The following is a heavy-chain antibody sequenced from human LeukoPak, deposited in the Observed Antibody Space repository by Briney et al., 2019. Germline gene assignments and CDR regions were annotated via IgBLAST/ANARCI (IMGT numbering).Heavy chain of an antibody. Sequence: PSETLSLTCTVSGFSISGYYWSWIRQPAGKGLEWIGRMSRSGNTNYIPYLVNRVTMSVETSKNQFSLNLSSVTAADTAVYYCARESGSMRWFDPWGQGTLVTVS. V-gene: IGHV4-4*07. CDR1: GFSISGYY. J-gene: IGHJ5*02. CDR3: ARESGSMRWFDP. D-gene: IGHD6-25*01. CDR2: MSRSGNT.